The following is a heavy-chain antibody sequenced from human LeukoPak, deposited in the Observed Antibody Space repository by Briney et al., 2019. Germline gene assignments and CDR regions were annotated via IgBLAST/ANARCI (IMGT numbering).Heavy chain of an antibody. J-gene: IGHJ4*02. Sequence: GGSLRLSCAASGFTFSSYDMHWVRQATGKGLEWVSAIGTAGDTYYPGSVKGRFTISRENAKNSLYLQMNSLRAGDTAVYYCARGSPYSGAIDYWGQGTLVTVSS. CDR2: IGTAGDT. V-gene: IGHV3-13*01. D-gene: IGHD1-26*01. CDR3: ARGSPYSGAIDY. CDR1: GFTFSSYD.